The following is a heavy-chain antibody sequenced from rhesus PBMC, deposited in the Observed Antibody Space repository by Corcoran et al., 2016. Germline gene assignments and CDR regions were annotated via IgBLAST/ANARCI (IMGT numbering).Heavy chain of an antibody. CDR3: ARQAGSYSDTYSPF. D-gene: IGHD2-33*01. J-gene: IGHJ4*01. CDR2: ISYSVTT. Sequence: QVQLQESGPGLVMPSETLALTFAVSGGSLPTGDFSRIWIRQAPEKGLEWIGYISYSVTTIYNPSLKSRVSFSIDTSKNQFTLHLTSVTAADTAVYYCARQAGSYSDTYSPFWGQGVLVTVSS. V-gene: IGHV4-122*02. CDR1: GGSLPTGDFS.